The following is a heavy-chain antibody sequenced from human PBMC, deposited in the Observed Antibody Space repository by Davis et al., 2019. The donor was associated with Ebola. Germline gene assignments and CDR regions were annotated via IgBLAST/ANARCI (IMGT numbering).Heavy chain of an antibody. D-gene: IGHD3-3*01. V-gene: IGHV3-30*03. CDR1: GFSFSTFG. Sequence: GESLKISCAASGFSFSTFGMHWVRQAPGKGLEWLAVISYDGSNKYYADSVKGRFTISRDNSKNTLYLQMNSLRAEDTAVYYCARDPAVGTIFGVSYYFDFWGQGTLVTVSS. J-gene: IGHJ4*02. CDR2: ISYDGSNK. CDR3: ARDPAVGTIFGVSYYFDF.